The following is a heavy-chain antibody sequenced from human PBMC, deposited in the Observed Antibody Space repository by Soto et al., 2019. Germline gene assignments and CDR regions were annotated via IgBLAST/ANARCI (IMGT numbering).Heavy chain of an antibody. CDR3: ARDKSSGVFDY. CDR1: GYTFINSS. Sequence: ASLKVSCKATGYTFINSSIAWVRQAPGQGLEWMGWISPYNGNTNYAQSVQVRVTITTDTSTSTAYMEIRSLRFYYTAVYYCARDKSSGVFDYWGQGTLLTVSS. D-gene: IGHD3-22*01. CDR2: ISPYNGNT. J-gene: IGHJ4*02. V-gene: IGHV1-18*01.